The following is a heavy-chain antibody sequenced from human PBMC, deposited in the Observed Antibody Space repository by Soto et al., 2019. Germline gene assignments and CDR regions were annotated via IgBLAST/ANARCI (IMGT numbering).Heavy chain of an antibody. CDR3: ARERSSGWDVDY. CDR2: MNPNSGNT. V-gene: IGHV1-8*01. D-gene: IGHD6-19*01. Sequence: QVQLVQSGAEVKKPGASVKVSCKDSGDTFTSYDINWVLQATGQGLEWRGWMNPNSGNTGYAQKFQGRVTMTRNTSISTAYMELSSLRSEDTAVYYCARERSSGWDVDYWGQGTLVTVSS. CDR1: GDTFTSYD. J-gene: IGHJ4*02.